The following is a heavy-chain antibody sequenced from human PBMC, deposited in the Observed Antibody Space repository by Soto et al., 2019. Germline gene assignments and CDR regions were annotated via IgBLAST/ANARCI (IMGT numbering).Heavy chain of an antibody. CDR3: ARSAGDFWTGFYSYSYMEV. CDR1: GFSFSSYA. D-gene: IGHD3-3*01. V-gene: IGHV3-21*01. Sequence: QLVESGGGLVRPGGSLRLSCAASGFSFSSYAMNWVRQAPGKGPEWISSITTGGDNIYYADSVKGRFTISRDNARNSLFLQMDSLRAEDTAVYYCARSAGDFWTGFYSYSYMEVWGKGSTVTVSS. J-gene: IGHJ6*03. CDR2: ITTGGDNI.